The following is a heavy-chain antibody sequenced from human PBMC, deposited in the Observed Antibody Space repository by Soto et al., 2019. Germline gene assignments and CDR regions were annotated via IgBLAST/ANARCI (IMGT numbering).Heavy chain of an antibody. Sequence: GESLKIPCKGSGYSFTSYWIGWVRQMPGKGLEWMGIIYPGDSDTRYSPSFQGQVTISADKSISTAYLQWSSLKASDTAMYYCGSHSYSIPEPTGSYNSGRAVGAKGPRSPSP. CDR3: GSHSYSIPEPTGSYNSGRAV. V-gene: IGHV5-51*01. J-gene: IGHJ6*02. CDR2: IYPGDSDT. D-gene: IGHD1-26*01. CDR1: GYSFTSYW.